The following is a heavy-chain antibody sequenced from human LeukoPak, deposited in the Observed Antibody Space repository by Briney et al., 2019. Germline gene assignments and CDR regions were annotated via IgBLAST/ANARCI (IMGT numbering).Heavy chain of an antibody. V-gene: IGHV1-24*01. CDR1: GYTLIELS. CDR2: FDPEDGGT. D-gene: IGHD3-10*01. Sequence: ASVKVSCKVSGYTLIELSMHWVRQAPGKGLEWMGGFDPEDGGTIYAQKFQGRVTMTEDTSTDTAYMELSSLRSEDTAVYYCATGVAMVRGVINYWGQGTLVTVSS. J-gene: IGHJ4*02. CDR3: ATGVAMVRGVINY.